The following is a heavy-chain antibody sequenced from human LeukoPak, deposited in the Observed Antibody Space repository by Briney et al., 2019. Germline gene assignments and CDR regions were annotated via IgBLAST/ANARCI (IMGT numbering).Heavy chain of an antibody. Sequence: SETLSLTCTVSGGSISSSSYYWGWIRQPPGKGLEWIGSIYYSGSTYYNQSPKGRVTISVDTSKNQFSLKLSSVTAADTAVYYCVHRAYCGGDCYSSYAFDIWGQGTMVTVSS. CDR2: IYYSGST. CDR3: VHRAYCGGDCYSSYAFDI. V-gene: IGHV4-39*07. D-gene: IGHD2-21*02. J-gene: IGHJ3*02. CDR1: GGSISSSSYY.